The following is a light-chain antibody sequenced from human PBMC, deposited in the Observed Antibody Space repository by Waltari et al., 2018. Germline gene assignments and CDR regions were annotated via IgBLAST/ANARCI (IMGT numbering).Light chain of an antibody. Sequence: IEMTQSPATLFVSPGERATLSCRASQNVGTKLAWYQQKPGLAPRLPIYDAFTRATGIPARFSGSGSGTEFTLTISSLQSEDLALYHCLQYHYWPPWTFGQGTKVEVK. CDR1: QNVGTK. CDR2: DAF. V-gene: IGKV3-15*01. CDR3: LQYHYWPPWT. J-gene: IGKJ1*01.